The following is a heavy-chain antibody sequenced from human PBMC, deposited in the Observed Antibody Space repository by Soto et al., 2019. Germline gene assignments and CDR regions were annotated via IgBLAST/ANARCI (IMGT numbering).Heavy chain of an antibody. J-gene: IGHJ6*02. CDR3: ARPKRSGYDRGDSYYHTMDV. D-gene: IGHD2-21*02. V-gene: IGHV1-69*06. CDR1: GGTSSNFV. CDR2: ILPMFGAV. Sequence: QMLLVQSGAEVKKSGSSVKVSCKASGGTSSNFVITWVRQVPGQGLEWLGGILPMFGAVKYAQKFQDRLTITADRSTNTAAMELGSMRPDDTAVYYCARPKRSGYDRGDSYYHTMDVWGHGTTVTVS.